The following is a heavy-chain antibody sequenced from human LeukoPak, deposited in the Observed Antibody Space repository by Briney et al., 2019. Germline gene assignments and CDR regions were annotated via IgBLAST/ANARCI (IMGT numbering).Heavy chain of an antibody. CDR1: GGSISSSNW. D-gene: IGHD4-11*01. J-gene: IGHJ5*02. CDR2: IYHSGST. CDR3: ARDPPTGNWFDP. V-gene: IGHV4-4*02. Sequence: SETLSLTCAVSGGSISSSNWWSWVRQPPGKDLEWIGEIYHSGSTNYNPSLKSRVTISVDKSKNQFSLKLNSVTAADRAVYYCARDPPTGNWFDPWGQGTLVTVSS.